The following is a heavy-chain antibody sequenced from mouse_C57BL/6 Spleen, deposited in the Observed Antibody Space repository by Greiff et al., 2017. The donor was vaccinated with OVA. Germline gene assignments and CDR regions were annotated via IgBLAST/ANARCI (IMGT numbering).Heavy chain of an antibody. V-gene: IGHV5-4*01. J-gene: IGHJ1*03. CDR1: GFTFSSYA. CDR3: ARDRYYGNSYEYFDV. CDR2: ISDGGSYI. D-gene: IGHD1-1*01. Sequence: DVQLVESGGGLVKPGGSLKLSCAASGFTFSSYAMYWVRQTPEKRLEWVATISDGGSYIYYPNNVKGRFTISRDNTKNNLYLQMSHLKSEDRAMYYCARDRYYGNSYEYFDVWGTGTTVTVSS.